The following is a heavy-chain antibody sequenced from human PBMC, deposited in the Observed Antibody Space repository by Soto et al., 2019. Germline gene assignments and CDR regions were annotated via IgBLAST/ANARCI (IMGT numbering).Heavy chain of an antibody. CDR2: LSWNGGDI. Sequence: PGGSLRLSCGASGFTFDDHAMHWVRQAPGKGLEWVSCLSWNGGDIAYADSVKGRFTISRDNAKNSLYLQMNSLRPEDTALYYCARSYCISTICYIDHWGQGTLVTVSS. V-gene: IGHV3-9*01. J-gene: IGHJ4*02. D-gene: IGHD2-2*02. CDR3: ARSYCISTICYIDH. CDR1: GFTFDDHA.